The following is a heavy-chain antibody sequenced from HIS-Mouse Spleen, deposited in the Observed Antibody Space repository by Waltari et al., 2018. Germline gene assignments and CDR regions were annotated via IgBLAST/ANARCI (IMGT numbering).Heavy chain of an antibody. CDR2: IYYSGST. CDR1: GCSISSRSSY. CDR3: AREIPYSSSWYDWYFDL. Sequence: QLQLQESGPGLVKPSETLSLTCTVPGCSISSRSSYWGWIRQPPGKGLEWIGSIYYSGSTYYNPSLKSRVTISVDTSKNQFSLKLSSVTAADTAVYYCAREIPYSSSWYDWYFDLWGRGTLVTVSS. J-gene: IGHJ2*01. D-gene: IGHD6-13*01. V-gene: IGHV4-39*07.